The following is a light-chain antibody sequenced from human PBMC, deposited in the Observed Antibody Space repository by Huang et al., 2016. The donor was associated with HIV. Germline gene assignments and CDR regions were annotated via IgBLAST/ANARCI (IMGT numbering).Light chain of an antibody. CDR1: QGAGNS. Sequence: DIQMTQSPSSLSTSVGDRVTITCRASQGAGNSLAWYQQKPGKVPKLLIYAASTLRSGVPSRFSGSGSGTEFTLTISRLQPEDVATYYCQKYNSAPYTFGQGTRLDIK. J-gene: IGKJ2*01. CDR2: AAS. CDR3: QKYNSAPYT. V-gene: IGKV1-27*01.